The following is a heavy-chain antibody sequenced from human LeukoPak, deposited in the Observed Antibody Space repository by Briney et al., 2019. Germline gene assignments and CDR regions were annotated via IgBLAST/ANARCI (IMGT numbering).Heavy chain of an antibody. CDR2: INPNSGGT. J-gene: IGHJ6*03. Sequence: GASVTVSCKASGYTFTGYYMHWVRQAPGQGLEWMGWINPNSGGTNYAQKFQGRVTMTRDTSISTAYMELSRLRSDDTAVYYCARAAGDRRYYYYYYMDVWGKGTTVTVSS. CDR1: GYTFTGYY. D-gene: IGHD3-16*01. V-gene: IGHV1-2*02. CDR3: ARAAGDRRYYYYYYMDV.